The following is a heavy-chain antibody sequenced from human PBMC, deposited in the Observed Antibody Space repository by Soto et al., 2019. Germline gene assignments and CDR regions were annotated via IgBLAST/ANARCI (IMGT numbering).Heavy chain of an antibody. V-gene: IGHV3-30-3*01. CDR3: ARDLSVKGYYFDY. CDR2: ISYDGSNK. Sequence: QVQLVESGGGVVQPGRSLRLSCAASGFTFSSCAMHWVRQAPGKGLEWVAVISYDGSNKYYADSVKGRFTISRDNSKNTLYLQMNSLRAEDTAVYYCARDLSVKGYYFDYWGQGTLVTVSS. J-gene: IGHJ4*02. CDR1: GFTFSSCA. D-gene: IGHD4-17*01.